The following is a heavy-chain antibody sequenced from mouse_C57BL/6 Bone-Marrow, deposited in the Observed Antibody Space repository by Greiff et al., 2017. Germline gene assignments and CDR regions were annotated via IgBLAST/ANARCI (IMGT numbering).Heavy chain of an antibody. V-gene: IGHV5-9-1*02. D-gene: IGHD2-3*01. J-gene: IGHJ3*01. CDR2: ISSGGDYI. CDR1: GFTFSSFA. Sequence: EVKVEESGEGLVKPGGSLKLSCAASGFTFSSFAMSWVRQTPEKRLEWVAYISSGGDYIYYADTVKGRFTISRDNARNTLYLQMSSLKSEDTAMYYCTRGFYDGFAWFAYWGQGTLVTVSA. CDR3: TRGFYDGFAWFAY.